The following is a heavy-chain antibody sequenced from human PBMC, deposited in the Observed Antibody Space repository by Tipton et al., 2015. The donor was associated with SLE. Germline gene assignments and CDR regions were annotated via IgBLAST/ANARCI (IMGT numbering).Heavy chain of an antibody. CDR1: GFTFSSYF. J-gene: IGHJ4*02. CDR3: ARDATTVVTPDYFDY. CDR2: ISSSSSYI. D-gene: IGHD4-23*01. V-gene: IGHV3-21*01. Sequence: GSLRLSCAASGFTFSSYFMNWVRQAPGKGLEWVSYISSSSSYIYYADSVKGRFTISRDNAKNSLYLQMNSLRAEDTAVYYCARDATTVVTPDYFDYWVQGTLVTVSS.